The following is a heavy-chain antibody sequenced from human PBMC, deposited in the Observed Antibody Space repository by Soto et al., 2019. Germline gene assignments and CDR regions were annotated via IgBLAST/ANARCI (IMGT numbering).Heavy chain of an antibody. V-gene: IGHV4-39*01. D-gene: IGHD6-19*01. CDR3: ARVGSGWYSPFDY. Sequence: SETLSLTCTVSGGSLSSSSYYWGWIRQPPGKGLEWIGSIHYSGSTYYNPSLKSRVTISADTSMNQFSLNLTSVTAADTAMYYCARVGSGWYSPFDYWGQGTLVTVSS. J-gene: IGHJ4*02. CDR1: GGSLSSSSYY. CDR2: IHYSGST.